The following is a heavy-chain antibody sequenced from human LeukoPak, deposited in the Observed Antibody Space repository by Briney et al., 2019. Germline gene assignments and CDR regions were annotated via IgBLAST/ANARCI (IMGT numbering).Heavy chain of an antibody. CDR3: ARDQGSPYAFDI. J-gene: IGHJ3*02. CDR1: GGSISSYY. CDR2: IYYSGST. Sequence: SETLSPTCTVSGGSISSYYWSWIRQPPGKGLEWIGYIYYSGSTNYNPSLKSRVTISVDTSKNQFSLKLSSVTAADTAVYYCARDQGSPYAFDIWGQGTMVTVSS. D-gene: IGHD1-26*01. V-gene: IGHV4-59*01.